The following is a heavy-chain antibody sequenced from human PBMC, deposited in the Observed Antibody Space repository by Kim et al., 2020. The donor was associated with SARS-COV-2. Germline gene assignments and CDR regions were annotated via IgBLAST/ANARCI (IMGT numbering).Heavy chain of an antibody. CDR2: IKSKTDGGTT. D-gene: IGHD6-13*01. Sequence: GGSLRLSCAASGFTFSNAWMSWVRQAPGKGLEWVGRIKSKTDGGTTDYAAPVKGRFTISRDDSKNTLYLQMNSLKTEDTAVYYCTTDLPTSRIAAAGWGQGTLVTVSS. V-gene: IGHV3-15*01. CDR1: GFTFSNAW. J-gene: IGHJ4*02. CDR3: TTDLPTSRIAAAG.